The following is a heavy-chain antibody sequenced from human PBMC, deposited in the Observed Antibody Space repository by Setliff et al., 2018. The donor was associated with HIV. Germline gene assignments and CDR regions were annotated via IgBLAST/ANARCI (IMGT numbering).Heavy chain of an antibody. CDR2: ISDDGSNT. CDR3: ARGYCNSSNCYAIDY. CDR1: GFTFNSYS. D-gene: IGHD2-2*01. V-gene: IGHV3-30*01. Sequence: GGSLRLSCADSGFTFNSYSMHWVRQAPGKGLEWVAVISDDGSNTYYADSVKGRFTISRDNPKNTLYLQMNSLRAEDTAVYYCARGYCNSSNCYAIDYWGQGTLVTVSS. J-gene: IGHJ4*02.